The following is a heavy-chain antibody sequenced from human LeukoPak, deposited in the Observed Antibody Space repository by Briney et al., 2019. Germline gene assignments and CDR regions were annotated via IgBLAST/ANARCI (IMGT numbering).Heavy chain of an antibody. V-gene: IGHV4-39*01. CDR2: IYCSGST. CDR1: GGSISSSSYY. D-gene: IGHD4/OR15-4a*01. Sequence: PSETLSLTCTVSGGSISSSSYYWGWIRQPPGKGLEWIGSIYCSGSTYYNPSLKSRVTISVDTSKNQFSLKLSSVTAADTAVYYCARRKGAYSYYYYYMDVWGKGTPVTVSS. J-gene: IGHJ6*03. CDR3: ARRKGAYSYYYYYMDV.